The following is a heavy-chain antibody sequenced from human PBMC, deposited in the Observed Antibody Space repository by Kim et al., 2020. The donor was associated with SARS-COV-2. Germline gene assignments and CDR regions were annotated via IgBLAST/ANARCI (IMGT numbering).Heavy chain of an antibody. CDR2: SKSKSDGGTT. D-gene: IGHD1-20*01. J-gene: IGHJ4*02. CDR1: GFTFSKAW. V-gene: IGHV3-15*01. Sequence: GGSLRLSCAASGFTFSKAWMSWVRQAPGKGLEWVGRSKSKSDGGTTQYAAPVKGRFTISRDDSKSTLYLQMNSLKTEDTAMYYCTTYKGDFDFWAQGTLV. CDR3: TTYKGDFDF.